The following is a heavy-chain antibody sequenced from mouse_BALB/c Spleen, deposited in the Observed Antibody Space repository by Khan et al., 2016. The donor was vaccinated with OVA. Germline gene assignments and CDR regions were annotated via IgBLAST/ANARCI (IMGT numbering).Heavy chain of an antibody. Sequence: EVKLLESGPGLVKPSQSLSLTCTVTGYSITSDYAWNWIRQFPGNKLEWMGYISYSGNTKYNPSLKSRISITRDTSKNQFFLQLNSVTTEDTATYYCARIYGGDFDYWGQGNTHTVSS. CDR1: GYSITSDYA. D-gene: IGHD1-1*01. CDR3: ARIYGGDFDY. J-gene: IGHJ2*01. CDR2: ISYSGNT. V-gene: IGHV3-2*02.